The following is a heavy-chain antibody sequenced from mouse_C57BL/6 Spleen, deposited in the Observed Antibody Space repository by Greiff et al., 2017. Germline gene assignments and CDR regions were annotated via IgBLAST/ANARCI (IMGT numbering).Heavy chain of an antibody. J-gene: IGHJ2*01. CDR2: IDPSDSYT. CDR3: ARGDYGMD. CDR1: GYTFTSYW. D-gene: IGHD1-1*01. Sequence: QVQLQQSGAELVRPGTSVKLSCKASGYTFTSYWMHWVKQRPGQGLEWIGVIDPSDSYTNYNQKFKGKATLTVDTSSSTAYMQLSSLTSEDSAVYYCARGDYGMDWGQGTTLTVSS. V-gene: IGHV1-59*01.